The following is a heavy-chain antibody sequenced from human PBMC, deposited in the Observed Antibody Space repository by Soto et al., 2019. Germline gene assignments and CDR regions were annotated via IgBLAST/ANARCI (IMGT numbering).Heavy chain of an antibody. V-gene: IGHV1-69*13. J-gene: IGHJ5*02. CDR1: GGTFSSYA. D-gene: IGHD2-15*01. CDR3: ARARTVVVVAATPSWFDP. Sequence: SVKVSCKASGGTFSSYAISWVRQAPGRGLEWMGGIIPIFGTANYAQKFQGRVTITADESTSTAYMELSSLRSEDTAVYYCARARTVVVVAATPSWFDPWGQGTLVTVSS. CDR2: IIPIFGTA.